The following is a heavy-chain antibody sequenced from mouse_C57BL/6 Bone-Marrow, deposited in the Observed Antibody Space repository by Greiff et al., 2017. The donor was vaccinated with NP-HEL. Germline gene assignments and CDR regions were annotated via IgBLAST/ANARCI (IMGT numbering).Heavy chain of an antibody. CDR1: GYTFTSYW. CDR3: ARIRRGYYFDY. Sequence: QVQLQQPGAELVKPGASVKLSCKASGYTFTSYWMHWVKQRPGQGLEWIGMIHPNSGSTNYNEKFKSKATLTVDNSSSTAYMQLSSLTSEDSAVYYCARIRRGYYFDYWGQGTTLTVSS. D-gene: IGHD2-12*01. CDR2: IHPNSGST. J-gene: IGHJ2*01. V-gene: IGHV1-64*01.